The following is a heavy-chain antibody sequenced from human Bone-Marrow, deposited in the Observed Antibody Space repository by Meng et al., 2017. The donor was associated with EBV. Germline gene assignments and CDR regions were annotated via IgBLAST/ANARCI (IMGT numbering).Heavy chain of an antibody. CDR2: IYDGGTT. CDR1: GASVSGGTYH. CDR3: AKSRSSTPGVVDY. V-gene: IGHV4-61*01. Sequence: QVQLQESGPGLVKPSGXXXXXCXVSGASVSGGTYHWSWIRQPPGKELEWIGYIYDGGTTIYNPSLKSRVTILVDASKNQFSLKLSSVTTADTAVYYCAKSRSSTPGVVDYWGQGTLFTVSS. D-gene: IGHD3-10*01. J-gene: IGHJ4*02.